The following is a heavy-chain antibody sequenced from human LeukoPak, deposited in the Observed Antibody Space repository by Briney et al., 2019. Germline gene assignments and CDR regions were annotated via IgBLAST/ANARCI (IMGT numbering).Heavy chain of an antibody. D-gene: IGHD3-22*01. J-gene: IGHJ3*02. CDR1: GFTFSGSA. CDR2: IRSKANSYAT. V-gene: IGHV3-73*01. Sequence: PGGSLRLSCAASGFTFSGSAMHWVRQASGKGLEWVGRIRSKANSYATAYAASVKGRFTISRDDSKNTAYLQMNSLKTEDTAVYYCTRLHCDSSGYPYDAFDIWGQGTMVTVSS. CDR3: TRLHCDSSGYPYDAFDI.